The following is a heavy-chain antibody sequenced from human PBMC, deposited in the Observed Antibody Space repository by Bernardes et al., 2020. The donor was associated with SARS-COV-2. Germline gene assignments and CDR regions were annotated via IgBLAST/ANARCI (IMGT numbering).Heavy chain of an antibody. CDR3: ARHPRRLQVSGSWFDP. D-gene: IGHD1-26*01. CDR2: VYYTGGT. J-gene: IGHJ5*02. CDR1: GDSISSRTYY. V-gene: IGHV4-39*01. Sequence: SETLSRTCTVSGDSISSRTYYWGWIRQSTGKGLEWIGSVYYTGGTYYNPSLKGRVTISVDTSKNQFSLRLNSLTAADAAVYYCARHPRRLQVSGSWFDPWGQGTLVNVSS.